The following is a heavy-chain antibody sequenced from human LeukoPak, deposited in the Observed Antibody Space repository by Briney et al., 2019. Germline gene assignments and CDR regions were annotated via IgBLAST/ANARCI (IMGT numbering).Heavy chain of an antibody. CDR2: ISSSSSYI. Sequence: PGGSLRLSCAASGLTISSYWMHWVRQAPGKGLEWVSSISSSSSYIYYADSVKGRFTISRDNAKNSLYLQMNSLRAEDTAVYYCARDPSGSYWSWGQGTLVTVSS. V-gene: IGHV3-21*01. J-gene: IGHJ5*02. CDR3: ARDPSGSYWS. CDR1: GLTISSYW. D-gene: IGHD1-26*01.